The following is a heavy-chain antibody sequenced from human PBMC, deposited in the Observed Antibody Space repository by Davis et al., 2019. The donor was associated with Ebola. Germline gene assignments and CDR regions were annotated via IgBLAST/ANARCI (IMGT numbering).Heavy chain of an antibody. J-gene: IGHJ4*02. CDR2: ISRSSSNI. CDR1: GFTFSSYA. D-gene: IGHD3-10*01. V-gene: IGHV3-23*01. CDR3: AKVAVLLWFGELSPTYFDY. Sequence: GESLKISCAASGFTFSSYAMTWVRQAPGKGLEWVSYISRSSSNIYYADSVKGRFTISRDNAKNTLYLQMNSLRAEDTAVYYCAKVAVLLWFGELSPTYFDYWGQGTLVTVSS.